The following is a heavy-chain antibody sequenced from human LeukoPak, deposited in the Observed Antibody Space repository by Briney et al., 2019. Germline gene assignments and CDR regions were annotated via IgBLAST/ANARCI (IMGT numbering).Heavy chain of an antibody. CDR2: IYTSGST. V-gene: IGHV4-4*09. D-gene: IGHD5-24*01. CDR1: GGTISSYY. J-gene: IGHJ4*02. Sequence: SETLSLTCTVSGGTISSYYWSWIRQPPGKGLEWIGYIYTSGSTNYNPSLKSRVTISVDTSKNQFSLKLSSVTAADTAVYYCARWGDGYNLDYWGQGTLVTVSS. CDR3: ARWGDGYNLDY.